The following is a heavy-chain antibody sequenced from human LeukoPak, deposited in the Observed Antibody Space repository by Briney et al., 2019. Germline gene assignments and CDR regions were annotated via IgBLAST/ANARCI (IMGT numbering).Heavy chain of an antibody. CDR1: GGSISSYY. CDR2: IYYSRST. CDR3: AREATGTGDSSGYYPQDAFDI. Sequence: SETLSLTCTVSGGSISSYYWSWIRQPPGKGLEWIGYIYYSRSTNYNPSLKSRVTISVDTSKNQFSLKLSSVTAADTAVYYCAREATGTGDSSGYYPQDAFDIWGQGTMVTVSS. V-gene: IGHV4-59*01. J-gene: IGHJ3*02. D-gene: IGHD3-22*01.